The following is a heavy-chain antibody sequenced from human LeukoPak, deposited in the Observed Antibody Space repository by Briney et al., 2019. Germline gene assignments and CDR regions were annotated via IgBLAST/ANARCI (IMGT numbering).Heavy chain of an antibody. V-gene: IGHV3-21*01. D-gene: IGHD2-2*01. Sequence: GGSLRLSCAASGFTFSSYSMSWVRQAPGKGLEWVSSISDDSNYIYYADSVEGRFTISRDNAKNSLYLQMNSLRAEDTAVYYCANHLACGSTSCPPFDYWGQGTLVTVSS. J-gene: IGHJ4*02. CDR2: ISDDSNYI. CDR1: GFTFSSYS. CDR3: ANHLACGSTSCPPFDY.